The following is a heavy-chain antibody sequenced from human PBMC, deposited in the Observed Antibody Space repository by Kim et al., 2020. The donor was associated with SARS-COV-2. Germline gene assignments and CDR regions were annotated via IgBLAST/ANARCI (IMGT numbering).Heavy chain of an antibody. CDR3: AREGLYGGGAFDI. Sequence: GGSLRLSCAASGFTFSSFSMNWVRQAPGKGLEWVSSISSSGNYIYYGDSVKGRFTISRDNAKNSLYLQMNSLRAEDTAVYYCAREGLYGGGAFDIWGQGTMVTVSS. CDR2: ISSSGNYI. V-gene: IGHV3-21*01. CDR1: GFTFSSFS. D-gene: IGHD1-26*01. J-gene: IGHJ3*02.